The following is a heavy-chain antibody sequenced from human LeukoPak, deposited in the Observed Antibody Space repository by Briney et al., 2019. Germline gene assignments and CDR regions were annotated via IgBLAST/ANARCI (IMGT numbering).Heavy chain of an antibody. Sequence: PSETLSLTCTVSGGSISSGGHYWNWIRQHPGRGLEWIGYIYYSGTTYYNPSLKGRVTISLDTSKNQFSLKLSSVTAADTAVYYCARAHQSGYDNCLDPWGQGNLVTVSS. CDR3: ARAHQSGYDNCLDP. D-gene: IGHD3-3*01. CDR2: IYYSGTT. V-gene: IGHV4-31*03. J-gene: IGHJ5*02. CDR1: GGSISSGGHY.